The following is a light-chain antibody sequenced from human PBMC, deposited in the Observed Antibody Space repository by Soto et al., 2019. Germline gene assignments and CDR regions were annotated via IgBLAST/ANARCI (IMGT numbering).Light chain of an antibody. CDR3: AAWDDSLNGVV. CDR1: ASTFGSDT. Sequence: QSVLTQPPSASGTPGQRVTISCSGSASTFGSDTVNWYQQLPGTAPKLLIYSINQRPSGVPDRFSGSKSGTSASLAISGLQSDDGADYYCAAWDDSLNGVVFGGGTKGTVL. V-gene: IGLV1-44*01. CDR2: SIN. J-gene: IGLJ2*01.